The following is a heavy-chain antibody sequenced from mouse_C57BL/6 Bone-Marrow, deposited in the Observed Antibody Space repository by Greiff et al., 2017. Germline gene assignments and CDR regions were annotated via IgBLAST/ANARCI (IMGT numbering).Heavy chain of an antibody. V-gene: IGHV14-4*01. CDR2: IDPENGDT. D-gene: IGHD1-1*01. CDR3: TDPLITTVVATDFYSMDY. Sequence: EVQLQQSGAELVRPGASVKLSCTASGFNIKDDYMHWVKQRPEQGLEWIGWIDPENGDTEYASKFQGKATITTDPSSNTAYLQLSSLTSEDTAVYYGTDPLITTVVATDFYSMDYWGQGTSVTVSS. J-gene: IGHJ4*01. CDR1: GFNIKDDY.